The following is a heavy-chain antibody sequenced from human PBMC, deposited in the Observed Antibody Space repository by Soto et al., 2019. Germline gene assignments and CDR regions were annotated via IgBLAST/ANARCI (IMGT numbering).Heavy chain of an antibody. V-gene: IGHV1-46*01. CDR2: INPSGGST. J-gene: IGHJ4*02. CDR1: GYTFTSYW. Sequence: WASVKVSCKASGYTFTSYWMHWVRQAPGQGLEWLGVINPSGGSTTYAEKFQGRVSMTRDTSTSTVYMELSSLRSDDTAVYYCAITSARALRAYFDSCGQGILLSVFS. D-gene: IGHD4-4*01. CDR3: AITSARALRAYFDS.